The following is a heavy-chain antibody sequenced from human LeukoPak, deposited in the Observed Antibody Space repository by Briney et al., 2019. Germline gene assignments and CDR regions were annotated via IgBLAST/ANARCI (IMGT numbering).Heavy chain of an antibody. V-gene: IGHV1-18*01. CDR3: AREGDKGYSKDYFDY. J-gene: IGHJ4*02. CDR1: GYTFTSYG. Sequence: ASVKVSCKASGYTFTSYGISWVRQAPGQGLEWMGWISAYNGNTNYAQKLQGRVTMTTDTSTSTAYMELRSLRSDDTAVYYCAREGDKGYSKDYFDYWGQGTLVTVSS. CDR2: ISAYNGNT. D-gene: IGHD4-11*01.